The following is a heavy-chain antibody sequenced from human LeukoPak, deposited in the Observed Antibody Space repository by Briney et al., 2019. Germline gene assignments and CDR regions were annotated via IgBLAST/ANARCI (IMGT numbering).Heavy chain of an antibody. D-gene: IGHD3-10*01. V-gene: IGHV1-69*13. Sequence: SVTVSCKASGGTFSSYAISWVRQAPGQGLEWMGGIIPIFGTANYAQKFQGRVTIAADESTSTAYMELSSLRSEDTAVYYCAKEYGSGSYRRFDYWGQGTLVTVSS. CDR3: AKEYGSGSYRRFDY. CDR2: IIPIFGTA. J-gene: IGHJ4*02. CDR1: GGTFSSYA.